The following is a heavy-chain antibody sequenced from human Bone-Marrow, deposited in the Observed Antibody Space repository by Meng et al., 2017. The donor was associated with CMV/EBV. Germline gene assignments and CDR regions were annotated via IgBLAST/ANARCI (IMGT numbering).Heavy chain of an antibody. V-gene: IGHV3-21*01. CDR2: ISSSSSYI. CDR3: ARDRPPPLVVPAAIRLYYYYGMDV. CDR1: GFTFSSDS. D-gene: IGHD2-2*02. J-gene: IGHJ6*02. Sequence: GGSLRLSCTASGFTFSSDSMNWVRQPPGKGLEWVSSISSSSSYIYYADSVKGRFTISRDNAKNSLYLQMNRLIAEDTAVYYCARDRPPPLVVPAAIRLYYYYGMDVWGQGTTVTVSS.